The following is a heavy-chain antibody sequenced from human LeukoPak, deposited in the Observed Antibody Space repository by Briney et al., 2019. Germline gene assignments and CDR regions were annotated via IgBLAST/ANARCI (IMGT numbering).Heavy chain of an antibody. CDR3: AREGSGLTMIVVVIDYYGMDV. J-gene: IGHJ6*02. V-gene: IGHV3-11*04. CDR1: GFTFSDYY. CDR2: ISSSGSTI. D-gene: IGHD3-22*01. Sequence: KAGGSLRLSRAASGFTFSDYYMSWIRQAPGKGLEWVSYISSSGSTIYYADSVKGRFTISRDNAKNSLYLQMNSLRAEDTAVYYCAREGSGLTMIVVVIDYYGMDVWGQGTTVTVSS.